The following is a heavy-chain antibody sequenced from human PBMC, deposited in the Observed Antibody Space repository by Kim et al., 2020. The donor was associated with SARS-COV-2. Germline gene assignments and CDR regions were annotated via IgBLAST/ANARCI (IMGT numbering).Heavy chain of an antibody. J-gene: IGHJ4*02. CDR1: GYTFTGYY. V-gene: IGHV1-2*02. CDR2: INPNSGGT. D-gene: IGHD2-2*03. Sequence: ASVKVSCKASGYTFTGYYMHWVRQAPGQGLEWMGWINPNSGGTNYAQKFQGRVTMTRDTSISTAYMELSRLRSDDTAVYYCARPSGYCSSTSCLPPDFDYWGQGTLVTVSS. CDR3: ARPSGYCSSTSCLPPDFDY.